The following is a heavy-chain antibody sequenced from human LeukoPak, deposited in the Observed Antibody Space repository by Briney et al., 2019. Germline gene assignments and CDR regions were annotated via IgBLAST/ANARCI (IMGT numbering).Heavy chain of an antibody. Sequence: PGGSLRLSCAASGFTFSSYSMNWVRQAPGKGLEWVSYISSSSSTIYYADSVKGRFTISRDNAKNSLYLQMNSLRAEDTAVYYCARVRDYVWGSYRYMGGYNWFDPWGQGTLVTVSS. V-gene: IGHV3-48*01. D-gene: IGHD3-16*02. CDR3: ARVRDYVWGSYRYMGGYNWFDP. CDR2: ISSSSSTI. CDR1: GFTFSSYS. J-gene: IGHJ5*02.